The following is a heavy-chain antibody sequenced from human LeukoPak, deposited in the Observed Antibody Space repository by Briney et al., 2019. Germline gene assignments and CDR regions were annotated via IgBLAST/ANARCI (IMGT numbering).Heavy chain of an antibody. CDR2: IYYSGST. CDR3: ARDKGPYWYFDL. Sequence: PSETLSLTCTVSGDSISTYYWSWIRQPPGKRLEWIGYIYYSGSTDYNPSLKSRVTISVDTSKNQFSLRLSSVTAADTAVYHCARDKGPYWYFDLWGRGTLVTVSS. V-gene: IGHV4-59*01. CDR1: GDSISTYY. J-gene: IGHJ2*01.